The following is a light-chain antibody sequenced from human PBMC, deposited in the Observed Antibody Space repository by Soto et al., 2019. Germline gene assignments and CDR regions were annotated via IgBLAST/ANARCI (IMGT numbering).Light chain of an antibody. CDR2: GAS. J-gene: IGKJ2*02. CDR1: QSVSSSY. V-gene: IGKV3-20*01. CDR3: QQYGSSPPWGT. Sequence: EIVLTQSPGTLSLSPGERATLSCRASQSVSSSYLAGYQQKPGQAPRLLIYGASSRATGIPDRLSGSGSGTDFTLTISRLEPEDFAVYYCQQYGSSPPWGTFGQGTKLEIK.